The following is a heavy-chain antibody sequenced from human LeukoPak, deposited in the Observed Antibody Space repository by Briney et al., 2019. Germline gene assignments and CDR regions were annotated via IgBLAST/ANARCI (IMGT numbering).Heavy chain of an antibody. CDR3: ARHSYCSGGSCYYYYYMDV. J-gene: IGHJ6*03. CDR1: SGSISSGTYY. D-gene: IGHD2-15*01. Sequence: SQTLSLTCTVSSGSISSGTYYWSWIRQPAGKGLEWIGRIYSSGSTNYNPSLKSRVTISLDTSKNQFSLKLSSVTAADTAVYYCARHSYCSGGSCYYYYYMDVWGKGTTVTISS. CDR2: IYSSGST. V-gene: IGHV4-61*02.